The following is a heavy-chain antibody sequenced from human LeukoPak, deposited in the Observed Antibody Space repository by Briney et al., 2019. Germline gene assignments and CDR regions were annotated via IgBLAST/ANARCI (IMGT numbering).Heavy chain of an antibody. CDR3: ARGFREGGYYFDY. D-gene: IGHD1-26*01. CDR1: GYTFTGYY. V-gene: IGHV1-69*13. Sequence: SVKVSCKASGYTFTGYYMHWVRQAPGQGLEWMGGIIPIFGTANYAQKFQGRVTITADESTSTAYMELSSLRSEDTAVYYCARGFREGGYYFDYWGQGTLVTVSS. CDR2: IIPIFGTA. J-gene: IGHJ4*02.